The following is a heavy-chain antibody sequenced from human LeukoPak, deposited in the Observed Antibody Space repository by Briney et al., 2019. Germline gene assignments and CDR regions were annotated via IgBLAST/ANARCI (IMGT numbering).Heavy chain of an antibody. CDR2: INHSGST. V-gene: IGHV4-34*01. D-gene: IGHD3-10*01. CDR1: GGSFSGYY. J-gene: IGHJ5*02. CDR3: ARNRYYYGSGNYGVPNWFDP. Sequence: SETLSLTCAVYGGSFSGYYWSWIRQPPGKGLEWIGEINHSGSTNYNPSLKSRVTISVDTSKNQFSLKLNSVTAADTAVYYCARNRYYYGSGNYGVPNWFDPWGQGTLVTVSS.